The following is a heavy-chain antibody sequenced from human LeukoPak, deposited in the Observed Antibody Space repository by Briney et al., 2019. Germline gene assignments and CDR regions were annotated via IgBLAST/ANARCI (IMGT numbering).Heavy chain of an antibody. J-gene: IGHJ6*03. Sequence: GGSLRLSCAASGFTFSSYSMNWVRQAPGKGLEWVSYISSSGSTIYYADSVKGRFTISRDSAKNSLYLQMNSLRAEDTAVYYCAREGPGYYMDVWGKGTTVTVSS. CDR2: ISSSGSTI. V-gene: IGHV3-48*04. CDR3: AREGPGYYMDV. CDR1: GFTFSSYS.